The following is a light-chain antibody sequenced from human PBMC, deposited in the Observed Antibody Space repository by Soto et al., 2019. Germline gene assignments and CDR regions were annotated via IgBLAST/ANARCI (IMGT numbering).Light chain of an antibody. CDR2: DVS. CDR1: SSDVGGYNY. Sequence: QSVLTQPASVSGSPGQSITISCTGTSSDVGGYNYVSWYQQHPGKAPKLMIYDVSNRPSGVSNRFSGSKSCNTASLTSSGIQAEDEADYYCSSYTSSSTLIFGTGTKVTVL. J-gene: IGLJ1*01. CDR3: SSYTSSSTLI. V-gene: IGLV2-14*01.